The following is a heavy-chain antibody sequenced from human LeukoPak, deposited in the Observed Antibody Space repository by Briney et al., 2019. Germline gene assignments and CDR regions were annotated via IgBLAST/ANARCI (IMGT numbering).Heavy chain of an antibody. CDR3: ARLSGSGSYDLDY. CDR2: INPNSGGT. J-gene: IGHJ4*02. D-gene: IGHD3-10*01. Sequence: ASVKVSCKASGYTFTGYYMHWVRQAPGPGLEWMGWINPNSGGTNYAQKFQGRVTMTRDTSISTAYMELSRLSSDDTAVYYCARLSGSGSYDLDYWGQGTLVTVSS. V-gene: IGHV1-2*02. CDR1: GYTFTGYY.